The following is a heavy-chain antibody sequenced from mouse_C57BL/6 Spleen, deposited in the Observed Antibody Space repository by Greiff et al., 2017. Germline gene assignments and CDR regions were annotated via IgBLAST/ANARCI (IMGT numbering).Heavy chain of an antibody. Sequence: EVQRVESGGGLVKPGGSLKLSCAASGFTFSDYGMHWVRQAPEKGLEWVAYISSGSSTIYYADKVKGRFTLSRDNAKTTLFLQMTSLRSEDTAMYYCAREYYGVIDYWGQGTLVTVSA. J-gene: IGHJ3*01. CDR2: ISSGSSTI. D-gene: IGHD1-2*01. V-gene: IGHV5-17*01. CDR3: AREYYGVIDY. CDR1: GFTFSDYG.